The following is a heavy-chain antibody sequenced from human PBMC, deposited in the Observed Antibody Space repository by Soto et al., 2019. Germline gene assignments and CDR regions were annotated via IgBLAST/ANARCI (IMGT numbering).Heavy chain of an antibody. Sequence: GGSLRLSCAASGFTFSNYAMNWVRQAPGKGLEWVSAISGSGGSTYYADSVKGRFTISRDNSKNTLYLQMNSLRAEDTAVYYCAKSHVTGGYYFYYGMDVWGQGTTVTVSS. CDR3: AKSHVTGGYYFYYGMDV. CDR2: ISGSGGST. D-gene: IGHD3-10*01. V-gene: IGHV3-23*01. CDR1: GFTFSNYA. J-gene: IGHJ6*02.